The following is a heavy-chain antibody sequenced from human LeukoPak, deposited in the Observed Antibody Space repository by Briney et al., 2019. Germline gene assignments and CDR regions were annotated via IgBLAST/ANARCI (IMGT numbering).Heavy chain of an antibody. CDR3: AKDTGYSVAAADY. CDR2: ISYDGSNK. J-gene: IGHJ4*02. D-gene: IGHD6-13*01. V-gene: IGHV3-30*18. Sequence: GRTLRLSCAASGFTFSSYGMHWVRQAPGKGLEGVAVISYDGSNKYYADSVKGRFTISRDNSKNTLYLQMNSLRAEDTAVYYCAKDTGYSVAAADYWGQGTLVTVSS. CDR1: GFTFSSYG.